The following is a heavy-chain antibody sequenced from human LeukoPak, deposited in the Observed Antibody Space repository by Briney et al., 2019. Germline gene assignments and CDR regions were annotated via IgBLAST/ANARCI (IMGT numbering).Heavy chain of an antibody. CDR3: AREGDGGQYFQH. CDR2: ISGSGGST. D-gene: IGHD3-16*01. J-gene: IGHJ1*01. Sequence: GGSLRLSCAASGFTFSSYAMSWVRQAPGKGLEWVSAISGSGGSTYYADSVKGRFTISRDNAKNSLYLQMNSLRAEDTAVYYCAREGDGGQYFQHWGQGTLVTVSS. CDR1: GFTFSSYA. V-gene: IGHV3-23*01.